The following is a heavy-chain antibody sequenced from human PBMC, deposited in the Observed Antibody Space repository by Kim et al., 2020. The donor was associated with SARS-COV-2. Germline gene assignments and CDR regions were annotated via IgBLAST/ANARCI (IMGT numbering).Heavy chain of an antibody. D-gene: IGHD3-16*01. CDR3: ARDGVLVRGTIYYYYGMDV. J-gene: IGHJ6*02. V-gene: IGHV1-69*04. CDR2: IIPILGIA. Sequence: SVKVSCKASGGTFSSYAISWVRQAPGQGLEWMGRIIPILGIANYAQKFQGRVTITADKSTSTAYMELSSLRSEDTAVYYCARDGVLVRGTIYYYYGMDVWGQGTTVTVSS. CDR1: GGTFSSYA.